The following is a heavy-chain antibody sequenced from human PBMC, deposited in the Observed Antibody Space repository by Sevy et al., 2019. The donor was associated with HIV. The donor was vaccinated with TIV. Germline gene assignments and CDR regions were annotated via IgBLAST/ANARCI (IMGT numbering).Heavy chain of an antibody. D-gene: IGHD2-15*01. Sequence: ASVKVSCKASGGTFSSYAISWVRQAPGQGLEWMGGIIPIFGTANYAQKFQGRVTITADESTSTAYMELSSLRSEDTAVYYCARRLGYCSGGSCFDPWGQGTLVTVSS. J-gene: IGHJ5*02. CDR3: ARRLGYCSGGSCFDP. CDR1: GGTFSSYA. V-gene: IGHV1-69*13. CDR2: IIPIFGTA.